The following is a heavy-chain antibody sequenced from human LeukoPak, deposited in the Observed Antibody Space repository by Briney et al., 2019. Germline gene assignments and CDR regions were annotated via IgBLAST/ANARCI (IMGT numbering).Heavy chain of an antibody. D-gene: IGHD3-10*01. CDR2: NIPIFGTA. Sequence: SVKVSCKASGRTLSIYAISWAPHAPGQGLEWMGGNIPIFGTANYAQKFQGRVTITADESTSTAYMELSSLRSEDTAVYYCASELSGSYYTANDYWGQGTLVTVSS. J-gene: IGHJ4*02. CDR3: ASELSGSYYTANDY. V-gene: IGHV1-69*13. CDR1: GRTLSIYA.